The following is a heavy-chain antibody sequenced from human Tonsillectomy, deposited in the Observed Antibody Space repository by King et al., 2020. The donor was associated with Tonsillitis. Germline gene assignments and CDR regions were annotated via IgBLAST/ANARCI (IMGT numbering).Heavy chain of an antibody. V-gene: IGHV4-4*07. CDR3: VRVIAPLYGGDLLDY. CDR1: GASISSYY. Sequence: VQLQESGPGLVKPSETLSLTCTVSGASISSYYWSWVRQPAGKGLEWIGRIFTSGSADYNPPLKSRVTMSLDTSKNQFSLRLSSMTAADTALYYCVRVIAPLYGGDLLDYWGEGALVTVPS. J-gene: IGHJ4*02. CDR2: IFTSGSA. D-gene: IGHD4-23*01.